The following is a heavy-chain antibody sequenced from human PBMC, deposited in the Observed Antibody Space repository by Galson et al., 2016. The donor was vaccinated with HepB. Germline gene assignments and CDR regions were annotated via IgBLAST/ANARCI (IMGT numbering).Heavy chain of an antibody. Sequence: SLRLSCAASGFTFHNYAMHWVRQAPGKGLEWVSGISSNGGTIGYADSVKGRFTFSRDNAKNSLYLQMSSLKPEDTAFYYCAKGGGFDWRGASPPFDYWGQGTLVTVSS. CDR3: AKGGGFDWRGASPPFDY. J-gene: IGHJ4*02. CDR1: GFTFHNYA. CDR2: ISSNGGTI. V-gene: IGHV3-9*01. D-gene: IGHD5-12*01.